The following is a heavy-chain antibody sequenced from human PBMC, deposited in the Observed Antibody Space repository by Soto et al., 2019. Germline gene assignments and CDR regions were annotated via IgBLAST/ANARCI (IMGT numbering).Heavy chain of an antibody. Sequence: PSETLSLICTVSGGSISSGGYYWSWIRQHPGKGLEWIGYIYYSGSTYYNPSLKSRVTISVDTSKNQFSLKLSSVTAADTAVYYCARFYDILTGVAWFDPWGQGTLVTVSS. V-gene: IGHV4-31*03. CDR2: IYYSGST. J-gene: IGHJ5*02. D-gene: IGHD3-9*01. CDR1: GGSISSGGYY. CDR3: ARFYDILTGVAWFDP.